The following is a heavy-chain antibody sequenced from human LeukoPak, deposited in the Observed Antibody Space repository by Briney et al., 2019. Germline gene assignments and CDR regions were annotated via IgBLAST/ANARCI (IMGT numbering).Heavy chain of an antibody. CDR3: ARGVDSGGYQHKGFDP. Sequence: SGTLSLTCAVSGGSISSSNWWSWVRQSPGKGLEWIGEIYHSGSTYYNPSLKSRVTISVDTSKNQFSLKLSSVTAADTAVYYCARGVDSGGYQHKGFDPWGQGILVTVSS. D-gene: IGHD3-22*01. CDR1: GGSISSSNW. V-gene: IGHV4-4*02. CDR2: IYHSGST. J-gene: IGHJ5*02.